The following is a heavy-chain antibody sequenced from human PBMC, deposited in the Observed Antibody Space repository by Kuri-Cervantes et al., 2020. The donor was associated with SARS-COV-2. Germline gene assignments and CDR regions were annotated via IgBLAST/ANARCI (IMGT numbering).Heavy chain of an antibody. CDR1: GGSFSGYY. J-gene: IGHJ3*02. CDR2: INHSGST. D-gene: IGHD6-13*01. V-gene: IGHV4-34*01. Sequence: SETLSLTCAVYGGSFSGYYWSRIRQPPGKGLEWIGEINHSGSTNYNPSLKSRVTISVDTSKNQFSLKLSSVTAADTAVYYCASRYSKTKRDAFDIWGQGTMVTVSS. CDR3: ASRYSKTKRDAFDI.